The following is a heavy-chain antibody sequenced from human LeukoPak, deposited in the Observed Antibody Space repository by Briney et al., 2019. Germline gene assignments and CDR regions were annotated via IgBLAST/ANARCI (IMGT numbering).Heavy chain of an antibody. J-gene: IGHJ3*02. V-gene: IGHV4-59*01. CDR3: ARGKWELLEAFDI. Sequence: SETLSLTCTVSGGSISSYYWSWIRQPPGKGLEWIGYIYYSGSTNYNPSLKSRVTISVDTSKNQFSLKLSSVTAADTAVYYCARGKWELLEAFDIWGQGTMVTVSS. CDR2: IYYSGST. D-gene: IGHD1-26*01. CDR1: GGSISSYY.